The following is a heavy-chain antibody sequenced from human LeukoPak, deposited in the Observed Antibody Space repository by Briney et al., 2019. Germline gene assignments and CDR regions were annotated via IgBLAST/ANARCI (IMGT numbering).Heavy chain of an antibody. CDR2: IYYSGAT. D-gene: IGHD6-13*01. CDR3: ARGVYIAAAQYGF. V-gene: IGHV4-59*01. Sequence: SETLSLTCTVSGGSISAYYWNWIRQPPGKGLEWIGYIYYSGATNYNPSLKSRVTISVDTSKNQFSLKLSSVTAAGTAVYYCARGVYIAAAQYGFWSQGTLVTVSS. J-gene: IGHJ4*02. CDR1: GGSISAYY.